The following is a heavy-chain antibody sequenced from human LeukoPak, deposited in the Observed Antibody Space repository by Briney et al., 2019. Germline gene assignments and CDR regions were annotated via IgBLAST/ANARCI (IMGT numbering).Heavy chain of an antibody. CDR1: GFSFSTYG. J-gene: IGHJ4*02. CDR2: IWNAGTNT. D-gene: IGHD3-16*01. V-gene: IGHV3-33*01. Sequence: GGSLRLSCAASGFSFSTYGMHWVRQAPGKGLEWVALIWNAGTNTYYADSVKGRFIISRDNSKNTLYLQMNSLRAEDTAVYYCAGDTPPGGDYYFDYWGQGTLVIVSS. CDR3: AGDTPPGGDYYFDY.